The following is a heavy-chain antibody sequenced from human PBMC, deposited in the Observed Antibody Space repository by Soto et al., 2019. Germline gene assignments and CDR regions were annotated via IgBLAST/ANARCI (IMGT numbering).Heavy chain of an antibody. Sequence: QVQQVESGGGVVQPGRSLRLSCAASGFTFSSYVMHWVRQAPGKGLEWVAVISYDGSNKYYADSVKGRFTISRDNSKNTLYLQMNSLRAEDTAVYYCAKQGAMITFGGVIPHDAFDIWGQGTMVTVS. CDR3: AKQGAMITFGGVIPHDAFDI. V-gene: IGHV3-30*18. J-gene: IGHJ3*02. D-gene: IGHD3-16*01. CDR2: ISYDGSNK. CDR1: GFTFSSYV.